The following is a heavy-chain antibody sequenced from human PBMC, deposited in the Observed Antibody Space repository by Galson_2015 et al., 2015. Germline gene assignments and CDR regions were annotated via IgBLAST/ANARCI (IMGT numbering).Heavy chain of an antibody. J-gene: IGHJ4*02. CDR1: GNTFTGYY. CDR2: INPNSGGT. CDR3: ARWSRLHFHPPHRPGFFDY. D-gene: IGHD3-3*02. Sequence: SVKVSCKASGNTFTGYYMHWVRQAPGQGLEWMGRINPNSGGTNFAQKFQGRVTMTRDTSISTAYMELSRLRSDDTAVYYCARWSRLHFHPPHRPGFFDYWGQGTLVTVSS. V-gene: IGHV1-2*06.